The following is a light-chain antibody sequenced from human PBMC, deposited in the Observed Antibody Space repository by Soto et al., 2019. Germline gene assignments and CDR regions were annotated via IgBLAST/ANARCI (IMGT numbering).Light chain of an antibody. V-gene: IGKV1-39*01. CDR1: QSISSY. CDR3: QQSYSTPST. J-gene: IGKJ1*01. Sequence: DIQMTQSPSSLYASVGDRVTLTCRASQSISSYLNWYQQKPGKAPKLLIYAASSLQSGVPSRFSGSGSGTDFTLTISSLQPEDFATYYCQQSYSTPSTFGQGTKVDIK. CDR2: AAS.